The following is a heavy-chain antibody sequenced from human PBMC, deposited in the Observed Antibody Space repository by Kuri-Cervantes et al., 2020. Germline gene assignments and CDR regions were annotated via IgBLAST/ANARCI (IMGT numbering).Heavy chain of an antibody. CDR3: ARTSGYYVY. V-gene: IGHV4-38-2*02. Sequence: GSLRLSCTVSGASISTYYWSWIRQPPGKGLEWIGSIYHSGSTYYNPSLKSRVTISVDTSKNQFSLKLSSVTAADTAVYYCARTSGYYVYWGQGTLVTVSS. D-gene: IGHD3-22*01. CDR2: IYHSGST. J-gene: IGHJ4*02. CDR1: GASISTYY.